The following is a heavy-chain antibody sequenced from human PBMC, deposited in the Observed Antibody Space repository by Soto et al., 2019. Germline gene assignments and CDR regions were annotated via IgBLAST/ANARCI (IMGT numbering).Heavy chain of an antibody. CDR2: IYYSGST. V-gene: IGHV4-30-4*01. Sequence: TLSLTCTVSGGSISSGDYYWSWIRQPPGKGLEWIGYIYYSGSTYYNPSLKSRVTISVDTSKNQFSLKLSSVTAADTAVYYCARVAVLWFGEPAYYFDYWGQGTLVTVSS. J-gene: IGHJ4*02. D-gene: IGHD3-10*01. CDR3: ARVAVLWFGEPAYYFDY. CDR1: GGSISSGDYY.